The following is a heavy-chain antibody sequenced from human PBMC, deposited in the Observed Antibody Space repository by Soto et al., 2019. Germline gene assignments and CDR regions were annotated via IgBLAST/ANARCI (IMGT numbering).Heavy chain of an antibody. V-gene: IGHV4-31*03. Sequence: QVQLQESGPGLVKPSQTLSLTCTVSGGSISSGGYYWSWIRQHPGKGLEWIGYIYYSGSTYYNPSLKGRDTISVDTSKNQFSLKLSSVTAADTAVYYCARTLERRSIYYYYGMDVWGQGTTVTVSS. CDR1: GGSISSGGYY. J-gene: IGHJ6*02. CDR2: IYYSGST. CDR3: ARTLERRSIYYYYGMDV. D-gene: IGHD1-1*01.